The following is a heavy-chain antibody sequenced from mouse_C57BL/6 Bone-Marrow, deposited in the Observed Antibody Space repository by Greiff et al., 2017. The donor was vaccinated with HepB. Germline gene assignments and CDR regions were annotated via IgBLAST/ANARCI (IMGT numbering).Heavy chain of an antibody. CDR3: ARSGPPWFAY. CDR1: GYAFSSSW. V-gene: IGHV1-82*01. J-gene: IGHJ3*01. Sequence: VKLVVSGPELVKPGASVKISCKASGYAFSSSWMNWVKQRPGKGLEWIGRIYPGDGDTNCNGKFKGKATLTADKSSSTTYMQLSSLASEDSAVYFCARSGPPWFAYWGQGTLVTVSA. D-gene: IGHD3-2*02. CDR2: IYPGDGDT.